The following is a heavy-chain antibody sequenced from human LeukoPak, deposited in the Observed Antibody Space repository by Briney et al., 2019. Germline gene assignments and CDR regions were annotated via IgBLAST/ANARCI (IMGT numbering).Heavy chain of an antibody. CDR2: IRYDGSNK. J-gene: IGHJ4*02. CDR1: GFTFSSYG. D-gene: IGHD3-3*01. V-gene: IGHV3-30*02. CDR3: AILTLKSYDFWSGSY. Sequence: PGGSLRLSCAASGFTFSSYGMHWVRQAPGKGLEWVAFIRYDGSNKYYADSVKGRFTISRDNSKNTLYLQMNSLRAEDTAVYYCAILTLKSYDFWSGSYWVQETLVTVSS.